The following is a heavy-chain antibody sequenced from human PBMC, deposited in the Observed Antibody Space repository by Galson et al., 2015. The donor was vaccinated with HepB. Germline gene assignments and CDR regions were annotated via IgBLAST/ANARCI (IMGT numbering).Heavy chain of an antibody. CDR2: ISGSGGST. Sequence: SLRLSCAASGFTFSSYAMSWVRQAPGKGLEWVSAISGSGGSTYYADSVKGRFTISRDNSKNTLYLQMNSLRAEDTAVYYCAKINFYGGNSDLDYWGQGTLVTVSS. CDR3: AKINFYGGNSDLDY. V-gene: IGHV3-23*01. J-gene: IGHJ4*02. D-gene: IGHD4-23*01. CDR1: GFTFSSYA.